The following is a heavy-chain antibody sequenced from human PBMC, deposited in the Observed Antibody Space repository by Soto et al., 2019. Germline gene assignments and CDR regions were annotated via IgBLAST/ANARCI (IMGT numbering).Heavy chain of an antibody. J-gene: IGHJ4*02. CDR3: AKSLGDRWNTYYFDY. Sequence: EVQVLESGGDLVQPGGSLRLSCAASGFTFDMYSMSWVRQAPGKGLEWVSGISGSGESTYYADSVKGRFTISRDNSKNTLYLQMYSLRAEDTAVYYCAKSLGDRWNTYYFDYWGQGTLVTVSS. V-gene: IGHV3-23*01. D-gene: IGHD1-1*01. CDR1: GFTFDMYS. CDR2: ISGSGEST.